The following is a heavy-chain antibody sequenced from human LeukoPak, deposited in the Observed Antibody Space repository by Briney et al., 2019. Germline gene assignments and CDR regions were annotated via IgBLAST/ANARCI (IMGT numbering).Heavy chain of an antibody. J-gene: IGHJ4*02. D-gene: IGHD5-24*01. CDR3: AKDSSGGYNSH. CDR1: GYIFKDFY. CDR2: INPNSGDT. Sequence: ASVKVSCKTSGYIFKDFYIHWVRQAPGHGLEWMGWINPNSGDTNSAQRFQGRVTMTRDTSTGTAYMDLSSLTSDDTAVYFCAKDSSGGYNSHWGQGALVTVSS. V-gene: IGHV1-2*02.